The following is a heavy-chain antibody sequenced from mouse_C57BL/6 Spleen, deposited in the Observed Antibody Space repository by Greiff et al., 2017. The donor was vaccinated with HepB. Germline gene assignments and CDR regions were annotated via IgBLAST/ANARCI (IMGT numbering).Heavy chain of an antibody. J-gene: IGHJ1*03. CDR2: IDPENGDT. Sequence: EVKLVESGAELVRPGASVKLSCTASGFNIKDDYMHWVKQRPEQGLEWIGWIDPENGDTEYASKFQGKATITADTSSNTAYLQLSSLTSEDTAVYYCTTGGSSLWYFDVWGTGTTVTVSS. CDR3: TTGGSSLWYFDV. V-gene: IGHV14-4*01. CDR1: GFNIKDDY. D-gene: IGHD1-1*01.